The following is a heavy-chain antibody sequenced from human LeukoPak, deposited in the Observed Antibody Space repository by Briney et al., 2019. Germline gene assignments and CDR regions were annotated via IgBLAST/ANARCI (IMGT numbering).Heavy chain of an antibody. D-gene: IGHD3-22*01. CDR2: IYPGDSDT. J-gene: IGHJ5*02. CDR3: ARQGYDSSGYVSWFDP. V-gene: IGHV5-51*01. Sequence: GESLKISCKGSGYSFTSYWIGWVRQMPGKGLEWMGIIYPGDSDTRYSPSFQGQVTISADKSISTAYLQWSSLEASDTAMYYCARQGYDSSGYVSWFDPWGQGTLVTVSS. CDR1: GYSFTSYW.